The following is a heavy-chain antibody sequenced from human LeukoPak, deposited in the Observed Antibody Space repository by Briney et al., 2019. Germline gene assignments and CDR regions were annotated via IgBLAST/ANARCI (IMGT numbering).Heavy chain of an antibody. Sequence: PSETLSLTCAVYGGSFSGYYWSWIRQPPGKGLEWIGEINHSGSTNYNPSLKSRVTISVDTSKNQFSLKLSSVTAADTAVYYCAREGDSWNDGTYYFYMDVWGKGTTVTISS. CDR3: AREGDSWNDGTYYFYMDV. CDR2: INHSGST. D-gene: IGHD1-20*01. V-gene: IGHV4-34*01. J-gene: IGHJ6*03. CDR1: GGSFSGYY.